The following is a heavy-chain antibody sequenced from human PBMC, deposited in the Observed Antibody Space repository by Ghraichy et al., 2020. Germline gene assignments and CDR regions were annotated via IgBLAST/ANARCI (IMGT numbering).Heavy chain of an antibody. V-gene: IGHV3-21*01. J-gene: IGHJ6*03. D-gene: IGHD6-6*01. CDR1: GFTFSSYS. Sequence: GGSLRLSCAASGFTFSSYSMNWVRQAPGKGLEWVSSISSSSSYIYYADSVKGRFTISRDNAKNSLYLQMNSLRAEDTAVYYCARYGYSSSSGYYYYYMDVWGKGTTVTVSS. CDR2: ISSSSSYI. CDR3: ARYGYSSSSGYYYYYMDV.